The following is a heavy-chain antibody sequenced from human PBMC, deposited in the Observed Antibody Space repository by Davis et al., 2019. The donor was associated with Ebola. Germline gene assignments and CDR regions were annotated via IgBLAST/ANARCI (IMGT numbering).Heavy chain of an antibody. V-gene: IGHV5-51*01. J-gene: IGHJ4*02. D-gene: IGHD6-13*01. Sequence: PGGSLRLSCKGSAYSFTSCWIAWVRQMPGKGLEWMGIIYPGDSETRYSPSFQGQVTISADKSNSTAYLQWSSLKASDTAMYYCARLPWGSRWSYYFEYWGQGTLVTVSS. CDR1: AYSFTSCW. CDR2: IYPGDSET. CDR3: ARLPWGSRWSYYFEY.